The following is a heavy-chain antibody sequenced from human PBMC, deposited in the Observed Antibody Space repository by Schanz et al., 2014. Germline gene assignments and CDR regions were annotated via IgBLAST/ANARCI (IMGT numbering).Heavy chain of an antibody. CDR2: ISSSSSYT. J-gene: IGHJ4*02. D-gene: IGHD6-19*01. V-gene: IGHV3-11*05. CDR3: ARDLISSGWYG. Sequence: QVQLVESGGDLVQPGGSQRLSCAASGLTFSDYYMSWIRQAPGKGLEWVSYISSSSSYTNYADSVKGRFTISRDNAKNSLYLQMNSLRVEDTAVYYCARDLISSGWYGWGQGTLVTVSS. CDR1: GLTFSDYY.